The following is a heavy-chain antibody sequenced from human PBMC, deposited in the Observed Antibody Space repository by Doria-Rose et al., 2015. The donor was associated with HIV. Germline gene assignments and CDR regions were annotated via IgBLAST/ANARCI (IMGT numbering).Heavy chain of an antibody. J-gene: IGHJ4*02. Sequence: QVTLKESGPVLVKPTETLTLTCTVSGVSLSSPGMGVSWIRQPPGKGLEWLANIFSDDERSYKTSLKSRLTTARGTSKSQVVLTMTDMDPVDTATYYCARIKSSRWYHKYYFDFWGQGTLVIVSA. CDR2: IFSDDER. CDR1: GVSLSSPGMG. CDR3: ARIKSSRWYHKYYFDF. V-gene: IGHV2-26*01. D-gene: IGHD6-13*01.